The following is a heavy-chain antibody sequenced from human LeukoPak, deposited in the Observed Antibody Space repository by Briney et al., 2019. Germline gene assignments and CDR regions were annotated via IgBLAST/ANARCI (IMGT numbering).Heavy chain of an antibody. D-gene: IGHD4-17*01. CDR3: ARGTIYGDYTPGAFDI. Sequence: ASVKVSCKASGYTFTSYGISWVRQAPGQGLEWMGWISAYNGNTNYAQKLQGRVTMTTDTSTSTAYMELRSLRSDDTVVYYCARGTIYGDYTPGAFDIWGQGTMVTVSS. J-gene: IGHJ3*02. CDR1: GYTFTSYG. V-gene: IGHV1-18*01. CDR2: ISAYNGNT.